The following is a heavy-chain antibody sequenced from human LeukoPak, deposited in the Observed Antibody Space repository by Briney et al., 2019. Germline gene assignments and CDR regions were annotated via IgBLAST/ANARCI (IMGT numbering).Heavy chain of an antibody. CDR3: VRDGCSSTSCHDSPNWFDP. Sequence: RPGGSLRLSCEASGFSFYDYAMSWVRQAPGKGLEWVSSIISSSIYIYYADSVKGRFTISRDNAKNSLYLQVNSLRAEDTALYYCVRDGCSSTSCHDSPNWFDPWGQGTLVTVSS. D-gene: IGHD2-2*01. CDR2: IISSSIYI. V-gene: IGHV3-21*04. CDR1: GFSFYDYA. J-gene: IGHJ5*02.